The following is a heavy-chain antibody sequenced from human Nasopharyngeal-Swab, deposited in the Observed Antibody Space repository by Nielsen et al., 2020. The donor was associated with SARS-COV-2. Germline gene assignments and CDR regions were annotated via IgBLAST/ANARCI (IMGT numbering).Heavy chain of an antibody. CDR2: ISSPGITV. V-gene: IGHV3-48*03. CDR1: GFTFSTYE. Sequence: GGSLRLSCAASGFTFSTYEMNWVRQAPGKGLEWVSYISSPGITVYYADSVKGRFTISRDNAKNSLYLQMNSLRAEDTAVYYCARAGGGYSYADYWGQGTLVTVSS. D-gene: IGHD5-18*01. J-gene: IGHJ4*02. CDR3: ARAGGGYSYADY.